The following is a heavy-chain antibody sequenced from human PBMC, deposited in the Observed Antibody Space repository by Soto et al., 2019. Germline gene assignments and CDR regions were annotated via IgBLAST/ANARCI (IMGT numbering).Heavy chain of an antibody. CDR3: ARGEWLLGLDY. CDR1: GYTFRNYG. J-gene: IGHJ4*02. CDR2: ISPYNGDT. V-gene: IGHV1-18*01. Sequence: QVQLAQSGTEVRRPGASVKVSCTASGYTFRNYGLSWVRQAPGQGLEWMGWISPYNGDTKCTQKFQGRVTMTIDTSTSTTYMELRSLRFDDTAVYYCARGEWLLGLDYWGQGTLVTVSS. D-gene: IGHD3-16*01.